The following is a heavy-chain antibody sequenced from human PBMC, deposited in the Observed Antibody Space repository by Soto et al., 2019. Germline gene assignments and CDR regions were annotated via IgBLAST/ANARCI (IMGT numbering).Heavy chain of an antibody. D-gene: IGHD4-17*01. Sequence: QVQLVESGGGVVQPGRSLRLSCVVSGFKFSSYGFHWVRQGPGKGLEWLTFMSYDGKNTNDSESVRGRFTVSRDNSKNTVYLHMHSLRPEDTGVYHSARESDNGRGFNYYGMDVWGQGTTVTVSS. CDR3: ARESDNGRGFNYYGMDV. V-gene: IGHV3-30*03. CDR1: GFKFSSYG. CDR2: MSYDGKNT. J-gene: IGHJ6*02.